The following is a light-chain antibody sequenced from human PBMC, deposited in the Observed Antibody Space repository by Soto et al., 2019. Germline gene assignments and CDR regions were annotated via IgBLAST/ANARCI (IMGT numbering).Light chain of an antibody. J-gene: IGKJ5*01. CDR3: QQYNNWPAIT. Sequence: EMVMTQSPATLSVSPGERATVSFRASQSVNXSYLAWYQLKPCQAPRLFIXGESTRATGIPARFSGSGSGREFTLTISSLQSEDFAVYYCQQYNNWPAITFGQGTRLEIK. V-gene: IGKV3D-15*01. CDR1: QSVNXSY. CDR2: GES.